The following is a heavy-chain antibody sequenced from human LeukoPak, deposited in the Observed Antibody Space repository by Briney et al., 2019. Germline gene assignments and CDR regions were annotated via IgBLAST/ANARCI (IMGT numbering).Heavy chain of an antibody. Sequence: SVKVFCKASGFTFTSSAMQWVRQARGQRLEWIGWIVVGSGNTSYAQKFQERVTITRDMSTSTAYMELSSLRSEDTAVYYCAADGGYSSSSGPFDYWGQGTLVTVSS. J-gene: IGHJ4*02. CDR1: GFTFTSSA. CDR2: IVVGSGNT. CDR3: AADGGYSSSSGPFDY. D-gene: IGHD6-13*01. V-gene: IGHV1-58*02.